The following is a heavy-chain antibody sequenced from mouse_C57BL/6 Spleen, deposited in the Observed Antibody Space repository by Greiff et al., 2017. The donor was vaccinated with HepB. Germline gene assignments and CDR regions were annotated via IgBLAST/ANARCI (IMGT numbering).Heavy chain of an antibody. CDR1: GYSITSGYY. D-gene: IGHD2-5*01. CDR3: ASSNSGFLDY. J-gene: IGHJ4*01. CDR2: ISYDGSN. V-gene: IGHV3-6*01. Sequence: ESGPGLVKPSQSLSLTCSVTGYSITSGYYWNWIRQFPGNKLEWMGYISYDGSNNYNPSLKNRISITLDTSKNQFFLKLNSVTTEDTATYYCASSNSGFLDYWGQGTSVTVSS.